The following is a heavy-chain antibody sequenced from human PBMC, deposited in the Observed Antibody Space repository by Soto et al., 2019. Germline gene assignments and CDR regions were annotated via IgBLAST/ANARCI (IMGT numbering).Heavy chain of an antibody. CDR3: ARDFDADSRTAFDY. V-gene: IGHV3-11*01. D-gene: IGHD4-17*01. J-gene: IGHJ4*02. CDR1: GFIFGDYY. CDR2: ISGNGRII. Sequence: QVLLVESGGGLVKPGGSLRLSCATSGFIFGDYYMHWIRQAPGKGLEWISYISGNGRIIQYADSAKGRFTISRDNAQNSLYLQMNSLRAEDTALYFCARDFDADSRTAFDYWGQGTLVTDSS.